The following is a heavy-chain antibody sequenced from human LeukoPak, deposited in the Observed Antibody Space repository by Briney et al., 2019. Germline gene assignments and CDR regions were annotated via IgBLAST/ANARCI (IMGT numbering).Heavy chain of an antibody. J-gene: IGHJ5*02. CDR2: IYYSGST. Sequence: PSETLSLTCTVSGGSISSYYCSWIRQPPGKGLEWIGYIYYSGSTNYNPSLKSRVTISVDTSKNQFSLKLSSVTAADTAVYYCARGIAAADNWFDPWGQGTLVTVSS. CDR3: ARGIAAADNWFDP. CDR1: GGSISSYY. D-gene: IGHD6-13*01. V-gene: IGHV4-59*12.